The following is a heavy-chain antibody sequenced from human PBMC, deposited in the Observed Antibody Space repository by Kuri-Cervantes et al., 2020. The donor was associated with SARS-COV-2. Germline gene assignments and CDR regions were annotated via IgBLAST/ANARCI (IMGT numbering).Heavy chain of an antibody. CDR1: GFTFSSYA. Sequence: GESLKISCSASGFTFSSYAVHWVRQAPGKGLEYVSAISSNGGSTYYADSVKGRFTISRDNSKNTLYLQMSSLRAEDTAVYYCVKAPKGPDDYWGQGTLVTVSS. CDR3: VKAPKGPDDY. V-gene: IGHV3-64D*06. J-gene: IGHJ4*02. CDR2: ISSNGGST.